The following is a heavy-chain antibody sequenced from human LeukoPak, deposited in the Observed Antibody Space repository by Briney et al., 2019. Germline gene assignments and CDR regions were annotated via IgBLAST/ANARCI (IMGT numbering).Heavy chain of an antibody. J-gene: IGHJ4*02. CDR3: ARDSEAYYYDRSGYYYSGYYFDY. CDR1: GGSISSYY. Sequence: SETLSLTCTVSGGSISSYYWSWIRQPAGKGLEWIGRIYTSGSTNYNPSLKSRVTMSVDTSKNQFSLKLSSVTAADTAVYYCARDSEAYYYDRSGYYYSGYYFDYWGQGTLVTVSS. V-gene: IGHV4-4*07. CDR2: IYTSGST. D-gene: IGHD3-22*01.